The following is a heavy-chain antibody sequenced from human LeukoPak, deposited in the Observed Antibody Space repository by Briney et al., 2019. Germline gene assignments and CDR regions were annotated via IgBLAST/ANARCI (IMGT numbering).Heavy chain of an antibody. V-gene: IGHV4-59*01. J-gene: IGHJ4*02. CDR3: ARRGMATITDY. CDR2: IFYTGST. CDR1: GGSIIRYG. Sequence: SETLSLTCTVSGGSIIRYGWSWIRQPPGKGLEWIGYIFYTGSTNYNPSLKSRGAMSVDTSKNQFSLKLSTVTAADTAVYYCARRGMATITDYWGQGTLVTVSS. D-gene: IGHD5-24*01.